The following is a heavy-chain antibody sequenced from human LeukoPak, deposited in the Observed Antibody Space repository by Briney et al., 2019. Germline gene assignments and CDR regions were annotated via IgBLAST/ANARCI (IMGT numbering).Heavy chain of an antibody. V-gene: IGHV4-59*01. J-gene: IGHJ5*02. CDR1: GGSISSYY. CDR2: IYYSGST. Sequence: PSETLSLTCTVSGGSISSYYWSWIRQPPGKGLEWIGYIYYSGSTSYNPSLKSRVTISVDTSKNQFSLKLSSVTAADTAVYYCARVAPSSGSDGWFDPXXXXXLXTVSS. D-gene: IGHD1-26*01. CDR3: ARVAPSSGSDGWFDP.